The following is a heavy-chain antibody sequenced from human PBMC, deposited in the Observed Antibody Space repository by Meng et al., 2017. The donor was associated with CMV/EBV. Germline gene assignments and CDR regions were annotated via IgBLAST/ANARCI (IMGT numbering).Heavy chain of an antibody. J-gene: IGHJ4*02. D-gene: IGHD5-24*01. CDR1: GGSFSGYY. Sequence: SETLSLTCVVYGGSFSGYYWSWIRQPPGKGLEWIGEINHSGSTNYNPSLKSRVTISVDTSKNQFSLKLSSVTAADTAVYYCARGQRFRSFDYWGQGTLVTVSS. CDR3: ARGQRFRSFDY. V-gene: IGHV4-34*01. CDR2: INHSGST.